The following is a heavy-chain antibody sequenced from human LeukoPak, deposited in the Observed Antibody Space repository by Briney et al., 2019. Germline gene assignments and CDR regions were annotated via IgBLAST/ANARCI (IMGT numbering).Heavy chain of an antibody. CDR1: GGTFSSYA. CDR2: IIPIFGTA. V-gene: IGHV1-69*01. CDR3: ARTYYYDSSGYYWYNWFDP. Sequence: SVKVSCKASGGTFSSYASSWVRQAPGQGLEWMGGIIPIFGTANYAQKFQGRVTITADESTSTAYMELSSLRSEDTAVYYCARTYYYDSSGYYWYNWFDPWGQGTLVTVSS. D-gene: IGHD3-22*01. J-gene: IGHJ5*02.